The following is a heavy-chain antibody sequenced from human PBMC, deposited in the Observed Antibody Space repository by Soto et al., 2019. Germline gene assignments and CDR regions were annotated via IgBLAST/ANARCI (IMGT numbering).Heavy chain of an antibody. D-gene: IGHD3-10*01. CDR2: IYYSGST. J-gene: IGHJ6*02. V-gene: IGHV4-59*01. CDR3: ARSPPYMVRASSGMDV. Sequence: SETLSLTCTVSGGSIRSYYWSWIRQPPGKGLEWIGYIYYSGSTNYNPSLKSRVTISVDTSKNQFSLKLSSVTAADTAVYYCARSPPYMVRASSGMDVWGQGTTVTVSS. CDR1: GGSIRSYY.